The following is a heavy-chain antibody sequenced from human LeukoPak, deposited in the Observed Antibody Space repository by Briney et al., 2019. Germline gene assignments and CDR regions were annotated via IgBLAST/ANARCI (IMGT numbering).Heavy chain of an antibody. Sequence: SQTLSLTCATSGDSVSSNSAAWNWIRQSPSRGLEWLGRTYYRSKWYNNYAVSVKSRISINPDTSKNQFSLQLNSVTPEDTAVYYCARARNGGDSGLFYFDFWGQGTLVTVSS. V-gene: IGHV6-1*01. J-gene: IGHJ4*02. CDR3: ARARNGGDSGLFYFDF. CDR1: GDSVSSNSAA. D-gene: IGHD4-23*01. CDR2: TYYRSKWYN.